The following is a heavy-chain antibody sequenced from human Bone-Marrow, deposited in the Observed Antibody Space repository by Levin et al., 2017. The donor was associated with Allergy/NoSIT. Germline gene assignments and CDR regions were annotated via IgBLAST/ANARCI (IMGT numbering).Heavy chain of an antibody. CDR3: AKDGRLAMAGLPYLQH. CDR1: GFSVDSYA. V-gene: IGHV3-30*04. D-gene: IGHD2-8*01. J-gene: IGHJ1*01. Sequence: LSLSCAVSGFSVDSYAMHWVRQAPGKGLEWVALISFDGLYKYYADSVKGRFTISRDDSKNTLFLQVSTLRPDDTALYYCAKDGRLAMAGLPYLQHWGQGTLVTVSS. CDR2: ISFDGLYK.